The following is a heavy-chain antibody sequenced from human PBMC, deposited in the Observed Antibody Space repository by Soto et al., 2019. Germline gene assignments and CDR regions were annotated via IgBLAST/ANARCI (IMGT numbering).Heavy chain of an antibody. CDR2: IYWDDDE. V-gene: IGHV2-5*02. CDR1: GFSLSTSGVG. CDR3: AHSSIFGLVDY. Sequence: QITLKESGPTLVKPTQTLTLTCTFSGFSLSTSGVGVGWIRQPPGKALEWLALIYWDDDERYSPSLRSRLTITKDTSKTQVVLTLTNLDPVDTATYYCAHSSIFGLVDYWGQGTLVTVSS. D-gene: IGHD3-3*01. J-gene: IGHJ4*02.